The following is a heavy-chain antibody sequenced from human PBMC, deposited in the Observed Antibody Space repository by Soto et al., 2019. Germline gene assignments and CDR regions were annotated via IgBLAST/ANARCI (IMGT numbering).Heavy chain of an antibody. CDR2: IYYSGST. CDR3: ASVYNLERYGMDV. J-gene: IGHJ6*02. Sequence: SETLSLTCTVSGGSISSGGYYWSWIRQHPGKGLEWIGYIYYSGSTYYNPSLKSRVTISVDTSKNQFSLKLSSVTAADTAVYYCASVYNLERYGMDVWGQGTTVTVSS. CDR1: GGSISSGGYY. D-gene: IGHD1-1*01. V-gene: IGHV4-31*03.